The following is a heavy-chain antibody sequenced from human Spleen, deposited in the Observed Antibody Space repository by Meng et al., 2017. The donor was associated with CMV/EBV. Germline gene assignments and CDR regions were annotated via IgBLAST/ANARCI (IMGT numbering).Heavy chain of an antibody. Sequence: GGSLRLSCAASGFSFSSFAMNWVRQAPGKGLEWVSSISPSSSYIYYADSVKGRFTISRDNAKNSLYLQMSGLRAEDTAFYYCARDQRDGSSWTEYWGQGTLVTVSS. J-gene: IGHJ4*02. CDR2: ISPSSSYI. V-gene: IGHV3-21*04. D-gene: IGHD3-22*01. CDR3: ARDQRDGSSWTEY. CDR1: GFSFSSFA.